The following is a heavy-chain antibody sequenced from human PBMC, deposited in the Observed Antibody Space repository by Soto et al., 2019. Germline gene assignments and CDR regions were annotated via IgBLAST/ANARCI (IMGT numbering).Heavy chain of an antibody. CDR3: ARLCSMGVYVMHV. D-gene: IGHD2-8*01. J-gene: IGHJ6*01. Sequence: GESLKISCKGSGYSFTSYWISWVRQMPGKGLGWVGRIDPSDSYTNYSPSFQGHVTISADMSISTAYLQGSSLKASDTGMYYCARLCSMGVYVMHVLRQATKPTDSS. V-gene: IGHV5-10-1*01. CDR1: GYSFTSYW. CDR2: IDPSDSYT.